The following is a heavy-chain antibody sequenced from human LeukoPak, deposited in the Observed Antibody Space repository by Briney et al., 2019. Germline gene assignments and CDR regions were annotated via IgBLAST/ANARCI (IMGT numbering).Heavy chain of an antibody. CDR1: GGSISSYY. D-gene: IGHD1-26*01. V-gene: IGHV4-59*01. CDR3: ARDRATVGATAGIFDY. Sequence: SETLSLTCSVSGGSISSYYWGWIRQPPGKGLEGVGYMYYSGSINYNPSLKSRVTISIDTSKKQFSLKLSSVTAADTAVYYCARDRATVGATAGIFDYWGQGTLVTVSS. CDR2: MYYSGSI. J-gene: IGHJ4*02.